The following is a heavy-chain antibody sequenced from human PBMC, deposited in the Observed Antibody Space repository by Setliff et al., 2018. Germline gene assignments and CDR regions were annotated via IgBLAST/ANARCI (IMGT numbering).Heavy chain of an antibody. CDR1: GGSISSGDYY. Sequence: PSETLSLTCTVSGGSISSGDYYWSWIRQPPGKGLEWIGYIYYSGSTYYNPSLKSRVTISVDTSKNQFSLRLSSVTAADTAVYYCAGGRYCSSTSCYGGWFDPWGQGTLVTVSS. CDR2: IYYSGST. CDR3: AGGRYCSSTSCYGGWFDP. V-gene: IGHV4-30-4*08. D-gene: IGHD2-2*01. J-gene: IGHJ5*02.